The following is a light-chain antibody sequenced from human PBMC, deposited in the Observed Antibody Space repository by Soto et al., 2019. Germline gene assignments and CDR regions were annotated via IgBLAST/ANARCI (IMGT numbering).Light chain of an antibody. V-gene: IGKV1-5*03. CDR1: QSISSW. Sequence: DIQMTQSPSTLSASVGDRVTITCRASQSISSWLAWYQQKPGKAPNLLIYKASSLESGVPSRFSGSGSGTEFTLTITSLQPDDFATYYCQQYKSYPRTFGQGTMVEVK. J-gene: IGKJ1*01. CDR2: KAS. CDR3: QQYKSYPRT.